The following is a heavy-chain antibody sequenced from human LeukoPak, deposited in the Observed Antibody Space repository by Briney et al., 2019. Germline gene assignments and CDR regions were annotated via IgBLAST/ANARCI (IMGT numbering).Heavy chain of an antibody. D-gene: IGHD3-22*01. CDR3: AKTPEYYYDSSGYGY. CDR1: GFAFSGYE. Sequence: GGSLRLSCAASGFAFSGYEMNWVRQAPGKGLEWISYISTTGRTIYYADSVKGRFTISRDNAKNSLFLQMNSLRAEDSAVYYCAKTPEYYYDSSGYGYWGQGTLVTVSS. V-gene: IGHV3-48*03. J-gene: IGHJ4*02. CDR2: ISTTGRTI.